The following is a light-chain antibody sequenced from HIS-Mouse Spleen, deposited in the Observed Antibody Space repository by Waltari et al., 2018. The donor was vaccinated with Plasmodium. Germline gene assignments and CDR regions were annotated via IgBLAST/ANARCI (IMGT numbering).Light chain of an antibody. CDR2: QDS. CDR3: QAWDSSTVV. Sequence: SYELTQPPSVSVSPGQTASITCSGAKLGDKYACWYQQKPGQSPVLVIYQDSKRPSGIPGRFSGSNSWNTATLTISGTQAMDEADYYCQAWDSSTVVFGGGTKLTVL. V-gene: IGLV3-1*01. CDR1: KLGDKY. J-gene: IGLJ2*01.